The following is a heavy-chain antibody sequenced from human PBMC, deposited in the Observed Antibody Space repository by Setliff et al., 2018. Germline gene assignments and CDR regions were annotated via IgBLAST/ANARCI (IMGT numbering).Heavy chain of an antibody. CDR2: IYQNGIT. V-gene: IGHV4-39*07. D-gene: IGHD3-10*01. Sequence: SDTLSLTCSVSGASISTTYYYWDWIRQSPEKGLEWIGTIYQNGITYYNPSVKSRVTISVDKSKNQFSLSLRSVTAADTAVYYCATDGPVLNGDYISWGQGTLVTVSS. CDR1: GASISTTYYY. J-gene: IGHJ5*02. CDR3: ATDGPVLNGDYIS.